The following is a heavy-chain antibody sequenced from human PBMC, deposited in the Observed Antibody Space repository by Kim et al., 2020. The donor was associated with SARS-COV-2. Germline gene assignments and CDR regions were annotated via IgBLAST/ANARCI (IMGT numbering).Heavy chain of an antibody. J-gene: IGHJ6*02. Sequence: GGSLRLSCAASGFTFSTYDMYWVRQVTGKGLERVSGIGVAGDTYYPGSVKGRFTISRENAKNSLYLQMNSLRAGDTAVYYCARDGVRCSGGACYYGMDVWGQGTTVTVSS. V-gene: IGHV3-13*01. CDR3: ARDGVRCSGGACYYGMDV. CDR1: GFTFSTYD. D-gene: IGHD2-15*01. CDR2: IGVAGDT.